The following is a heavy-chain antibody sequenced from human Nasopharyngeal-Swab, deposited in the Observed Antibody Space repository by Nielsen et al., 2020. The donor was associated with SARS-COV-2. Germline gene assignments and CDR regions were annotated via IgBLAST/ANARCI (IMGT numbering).Heavy chain of an antibody. CDR2: IIPIFGTA. CDR1: GGTFSSYA. CDR3: ARGGGYNSWGLSLVYYFDY. V-gene: IGHV1-69*13. J-gene: IGHJ4*02. Sequence: SVKVSCKASGGTFSSYAISWVRRAPGQGLEWMGGIIPIFGTANYAQKFQGRVTITADESTSTAYMELSSLRSEDTAVYYCARGGGYNSWGLSLVYYFDYWGQGTLVTVSS. D-gene: IGHD5-24*01.